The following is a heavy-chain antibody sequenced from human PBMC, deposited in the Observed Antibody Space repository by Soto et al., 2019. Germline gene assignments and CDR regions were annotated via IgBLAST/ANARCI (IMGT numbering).Heavy chain of an antibody. Sequence: QVQLVQSGAEVKKPGASVMVSCETSGYTFTSYGISWVRQAPGQGPDWVGWISAYNGYTDYAQKFQGRVTVTTDASTSTAYMELRSLRSDDTAVYYCARGLLRGKGGMDVWGQGTTVTVSS. D-gene: IGHD3-16*01. CDR2: ISAYNGYT. V-gene: IGHV1-18*01. CDR1: GYTFTSYG. CDR3: ARGLLRGKGGMDV. J-gene: IGHJ6*02.